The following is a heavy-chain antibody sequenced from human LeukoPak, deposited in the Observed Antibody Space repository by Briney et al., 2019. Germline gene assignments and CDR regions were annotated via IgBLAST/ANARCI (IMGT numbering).Heavy chain of an antibody. J-gene: IGHJ3*02. D-gene: IGHD3-22*01. CDR1: GFIFSSHG. CDR2: VSPSGDIT. CDR3: ANDGAYYDSNTDAFDI. Sequence: GGTLRLSCAASGFIFSSHGMNWVRQAPGKGLEWVSGVSPSGDITYYADSVKGRFTISRDNSKNRVYLQMNSLRAEDTAVYYCANDGAYYDSNTDAFDIWGQGTMVTVSS. V-gene: IGHV3-23*01.